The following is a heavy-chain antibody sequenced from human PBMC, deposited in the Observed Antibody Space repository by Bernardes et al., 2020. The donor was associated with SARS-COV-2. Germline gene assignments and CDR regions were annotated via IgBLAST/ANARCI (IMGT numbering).Heavy chain of an antibody. CDR2: IDWDDDK. V-gene: IGHV2-70*01. CDR1: GFSLTNTGMC. Sequence: SGPTLVKPTQTLTLTCTFSGFSLTNTGMCVTWIRQPPGGALEWLALIDWDDDKYYSTSLRTRLTISRDTSKNQVVLTMTNMSPVDTATYYCARTRDHSNWWFDPWGQGILVTVSS. J-gene: IGHJ5*02. CDR3: ARTRDHSNWWFDP. D-gene: IGHD6-13*01.